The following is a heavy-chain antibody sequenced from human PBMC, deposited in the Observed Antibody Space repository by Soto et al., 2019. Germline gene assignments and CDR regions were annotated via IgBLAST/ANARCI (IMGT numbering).Heavy chain of an antibody. CDR2: ISGSGGST. CDR3: AKAGYQLLSILYFDY. V-gene: IGHV3-23*01. Sequence: GSLRLSCAASGFTFSSYAMSWVRQAPGKGLEWVSAISGSGGSTYYADSVKGRFTISRDNSKNTLYLQMNSLRAEDTAVYYCAKAGYQLLSILYFDYWGQGTLVTVSS. D-gene: IGHD2-2*01. CDR1: GFTFSSYA. J-gene: IGHJ4*02.